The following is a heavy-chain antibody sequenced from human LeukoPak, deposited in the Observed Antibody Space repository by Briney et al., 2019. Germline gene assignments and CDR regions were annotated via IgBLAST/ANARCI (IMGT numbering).Heavy chain of an antibody. CDR3: ARAGGYASSWAY. Sequence: GGSLRLSCAASGFTFSSYWMSWVRQAPGKGLEWVANIKQDGSEKNYVDSVKGRFTISRDNAKNSLDLQMNSLRGEDTAVYYCARAGGYASSWAYWGQGTLVTISS. V-gene: IGHV3-7*01. J-gene: IGHJ4*02. CDR1: GFTFSSYW. D-gene: IGHD5-12*01. CDR2: IKQDGSEK.